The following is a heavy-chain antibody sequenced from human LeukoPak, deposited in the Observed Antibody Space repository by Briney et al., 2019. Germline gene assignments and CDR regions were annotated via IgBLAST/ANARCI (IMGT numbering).Heavy chain of an antibody. Sequence: GGSLRLSCAASGFTFSSYSMNWVRQAPGKGLEWVSSISSSSSYIYYADSVKGRFTTSRDNAKNSLYLQMNSLRAEDTAVYYCARDIAVAGFDYWGQGTLVTVSS. CDR3: ARDIAVAGFDY. D-gene: IGHD6-19*01. V-gene: IGHV3-21*01. J-gene: IGHJ4*02. CDR2: ISSSSSYI. CDR1: GFTFSSYS.